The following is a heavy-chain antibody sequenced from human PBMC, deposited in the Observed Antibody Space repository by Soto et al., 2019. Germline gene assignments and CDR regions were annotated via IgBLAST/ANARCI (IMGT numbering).Heavy chain of an antibody. Sequence: PGESLKISCKGSGYTFASYWIGWVRQMPGKGLEWMGIIYPADSDTRYSPSFQGQVTISADKSLNTAYLHWNSLKASDTAVYYCARPSYSSSRYYGMDVWGQGTTVTXSS. J-gene: IGHJ6*02. CDR1: GYTFASYW. V-gene: IGHV5-51*01. CDR3: ARPSYSSSRYYGMDV. CDR2: IYPADSDT. D-gene: IGHD6-6*01.